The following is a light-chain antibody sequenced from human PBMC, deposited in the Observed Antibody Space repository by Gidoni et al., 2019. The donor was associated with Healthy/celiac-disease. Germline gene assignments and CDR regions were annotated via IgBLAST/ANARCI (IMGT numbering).Light chain of an antibody. CDR2: AAS. CDR3: QQSYSPHT. Sequence: DVQMTQSPSSLSASVGYRVTITCRASQSISSYLKLYQQKPGKAPELLIYAASSLQSGVPSRFSGGGSGTDFTLTISSLQPEVFATYCCQQSYSPHTFGGGTKVEIK. J-gene: IGKJ4*01. CDR1: QSISSY. V-gene: IGKV1-39*01.